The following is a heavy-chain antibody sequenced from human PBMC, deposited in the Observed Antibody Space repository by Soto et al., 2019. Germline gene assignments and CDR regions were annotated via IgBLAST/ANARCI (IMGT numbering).Heavy chain of an antibody. CDR3: ASRTQRLRYFDAFDY. D-gene: IGHD3-9*01. CDR2: IIPIFGTA. V-gene: IGHV1-69*13. Sequence: VKVSCKASGCTFSSYAISWVRQAPGQGLEWMGGIIPIFGTANYAQKFQGRVTITADESTSTAYMELSSLRSEDTAVYYCASRTQRLRYFDAFDYWGQGTLVTGSS. J-gene: IGHJ4*02. CDR1: GCTFSSYA.